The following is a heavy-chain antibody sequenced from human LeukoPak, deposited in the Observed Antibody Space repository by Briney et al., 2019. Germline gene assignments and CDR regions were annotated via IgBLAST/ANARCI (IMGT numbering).Heavy chain of an antibody. CDR1: GFTFSSYS. Sequence: GGSLRLSCAASGFTFSSYSMNWVRQAPGKGLEWVSSISSSSSYIYYADSVKGRFTISRDDAKNSLYLQMNSLRAEDTAVYYCAPSPSRKFDYWGQGTLVTVSS. CDR2: ISSSSSYI. CDR3: APSPSRKFDY. V-gene: IGHV3-21*01. J-gene: IGHJ4*02.